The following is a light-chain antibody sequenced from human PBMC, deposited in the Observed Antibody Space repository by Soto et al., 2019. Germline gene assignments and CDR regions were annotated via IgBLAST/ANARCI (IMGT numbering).Light chain of an antibody. CDR1: QRVSTY. V-gene: IGKV3-11*01. CDR2: DAS. CDR3: QQRTNWPR. J-gene: IGKJ2*01. Sequence: PGERATLSCRASQRVSTYLAWYQQKPGQAPRLLIYDASHRATGIPARFSGSGSGTDFTLTISSLEPEDFAVYYCQQRTNWPRFGQGTKLEIK.